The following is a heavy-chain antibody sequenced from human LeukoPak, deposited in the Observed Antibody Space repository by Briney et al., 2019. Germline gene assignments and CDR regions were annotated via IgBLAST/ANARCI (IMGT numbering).Heavy chain of an antibody. V-gene: IGHV1-18*01. Sequence: ASVKVSCKASGYTFTSYGISWVRQAPGQGLEWMGWISAYNGNTNYAQKLQGRVTMTTDTSTSTAYMELRSLRSDDTAVYYCARRWYDYDSSGYYPDAFDIWGQGAMVTVSS. CDR1: GYTFTSYG. CDR2: ISAYNGNT. CDR3: ARRWYDYDSSGYYPDAFDI. D-gene: IGHD3-22*01. J-gene: IGHJ3*02.